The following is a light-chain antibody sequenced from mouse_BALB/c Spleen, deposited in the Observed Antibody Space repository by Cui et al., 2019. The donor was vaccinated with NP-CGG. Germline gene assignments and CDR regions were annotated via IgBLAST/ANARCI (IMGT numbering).Light chain of an antibody. CDR2: GTN. CDR3: ALWYSNHWV. J-gene: IGLJ1*01. CDR1: TAAFPTSNY. V-gene: IGLV1*01. Sequence: QAVVPQESALTTSPGETVNLTCRSITAAFPTSNYANWVQEKPVHLFTGLIGGTNNRAPGVPARFSGSLIGDKAALTITGPQTEDEAIYFCALWYSNHWVFGGGTKLTVL.